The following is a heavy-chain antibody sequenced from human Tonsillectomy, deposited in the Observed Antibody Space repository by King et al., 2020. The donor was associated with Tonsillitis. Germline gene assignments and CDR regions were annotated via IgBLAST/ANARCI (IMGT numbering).Heavy chain of an antibody. CDR2: IYTSGST. Sequence: VQLQESGPGLVKPSQTLSLTCTVSCGSISSGSYYWSWIRQPAGKGLEGIGRIYTSGSTHYNPSLTSRVTMSVDTSTTQVSLKLSSVTAADTAVYYCARDQSIFGVANTLFDYWGQGTLVTVSS. CDR1: CGSISSGSYY. J-gene: IGHJ4*02. V-gene: IGHV4-61*02. D-gene: IGHD3-3*01. CDR3: ARDQSIFGVANTLFDY.